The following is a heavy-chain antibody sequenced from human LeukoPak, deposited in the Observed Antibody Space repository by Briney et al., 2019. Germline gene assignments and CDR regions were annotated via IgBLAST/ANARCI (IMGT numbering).Heavy chain of an antibody. V-gene: IGHV1-18*01. CDR2: ISAYNGNT. D-gene: IGHD4-17*01. Sequence: ASVKVSCKASGGTFSSYVISWVRQAPGQGLEWMGWISAYNGNTNYAQKLQGRVTMTTDTSTSTAYMELRSLRSDDTAVYYCARALHGDYNNYWGQGTLVTVSS. CDR1: GGTFSSYV. J-gene: IGHJ4*02. CDR3: ARALHGDYNNY.